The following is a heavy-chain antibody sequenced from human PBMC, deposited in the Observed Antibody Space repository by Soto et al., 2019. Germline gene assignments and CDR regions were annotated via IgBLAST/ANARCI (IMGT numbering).Heavy chain of an antibody. CDR1: GFTLSNYR. J-gene: IGHJ6*02. D-gene: IGHD6-6*01. Sequence: EVQLVQSGGGPVKSGQSLRLSCVASGFTLSNYRMTWVRQGPGKGLEWVSSINSRGDYTHYTESVKGRFTISRDNTKNVVHLQMNSLRADDAAVYYCGREKEDEGSSSLRVYYGVDVWGQGTTVIVSS. CDR3: GREKEDEGSSSLRVYYGVDV. CDR2: INSRGDYT. V-gene: IGHV3-21*06.